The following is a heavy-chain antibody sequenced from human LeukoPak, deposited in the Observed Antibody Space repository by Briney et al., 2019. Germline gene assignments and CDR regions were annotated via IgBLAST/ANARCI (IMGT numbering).Heavy chain of an antibody. CDR2: INPSSGGS. J-gene: IGHJ3*02. CDR1: GYTFTDYY. D-gene: IGHD6-13*01. CDR3: ARDRSEQQLTDAFDI. Sequence: GASVKVSCKASGYTFTDYYIHWVRQAPGQGLEWMGWINPSSGGSNSAQKFQGRVTLTRDTSITTAYMELSSLRSDDTAVYYCARDRSEQQLTDAFDIWGQGTMVTVSS. V-gene: IGHV1-2*02.